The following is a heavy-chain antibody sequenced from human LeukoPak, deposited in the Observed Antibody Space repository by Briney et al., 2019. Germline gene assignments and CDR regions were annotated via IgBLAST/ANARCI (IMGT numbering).Heavy chain of an antibody. J-gene: IGHJ4*02. CDR3: ARTRITIFGVVSSYFDY. D-gene: IGHD3-3*01. V-gene: IGHV1-2*06. Sequence: ASVKVSCKASGYTFTGYYMHWVRQAPGQGLEWMGRINPNSGGTNYAQKFQGRVTMTRDTSISTAYMELSRLRSDDTAVYHCARTRITIFGVVSSYFDYWGQGTLVTVSS. CDR2: INPNSGGT. CDR1: GYTFTGYY.